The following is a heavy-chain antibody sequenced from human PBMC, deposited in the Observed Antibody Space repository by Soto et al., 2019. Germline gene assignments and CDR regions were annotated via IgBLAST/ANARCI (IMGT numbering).Heavy chain of an antibody. Sequence: QVQLVQSGAEVKKPGSSVKVSCKASGGTFNNYPISGVRQAPGQGLEWMGGIIPIIGTADYAHKFKGRLAISADESTGTTFMELSSLRSEDTALYYCARGGVDVVATSAFDYWGQGTLVTVSS. D-gene: IGHD5-12*01. CDR2: IIPIIGTA. CDR3: ARGGVDVVATSAFDY. V-gene: IGHV1-69*01. J-gene: IGHJ4*02. CDR1: GGTFNNYP.